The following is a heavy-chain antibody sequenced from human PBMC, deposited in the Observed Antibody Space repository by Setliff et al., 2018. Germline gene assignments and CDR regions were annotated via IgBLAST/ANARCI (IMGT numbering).Heavy chain of an antibody. Sequence: SETLSLTCSVSGASISSDGYYWSWIRQYPGKGLEWIGYIYYSGSTYYNPSLKSRVTISLDTSENQFSLELTSVTAADTAVYYCARSRTIAVKGGVFAVWGRGTRGTVSS. CDR3: ARSRTIAVKGGVFAV. V-gene: IGHV4-31*03. D-gene: IGHD6-19*01. J-gene: IGHJ2*01. CDR1: GASISSDGYY. CDR2: IYYSGST.